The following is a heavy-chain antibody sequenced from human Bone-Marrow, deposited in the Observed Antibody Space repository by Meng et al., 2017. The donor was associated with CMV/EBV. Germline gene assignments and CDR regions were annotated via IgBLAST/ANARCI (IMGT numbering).Heavy chain of an antibody. CDR3: ARVVPGPNNRSEP. CDR1: GFTFSNYA. V-gene: IGHV3-30*02. CDR2: IPHDGNKK. Sequence: GGSLRLSCAASGFTFSNYAMHWVRRAPGKGLEWVAFIPHDGNKKYYRDSVKGRFTISRDNSKNTLYLQLNSLRPEDTAVSYCARVVPGPNNRSEPWGQGSLVTVSS. J-gene: IGHJ5*02. D-gene: IGHD7-27*01.